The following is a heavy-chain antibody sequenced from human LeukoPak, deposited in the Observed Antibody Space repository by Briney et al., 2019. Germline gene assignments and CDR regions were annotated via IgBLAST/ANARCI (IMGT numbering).Heavy chain of an antibody. J-gene: IGHJ4*02. Sequence: NPGGSLRLSCAASGFNFSDYYMTWIRQAPGKGLEWVSYMSDNGNSIYYADSVKGRFTISRDNAKNSLYLQMNSLRADDTAVYFCARVPQFYSPLDYWGQGTLVTVSS. CDR2: MSDNGNSI. CDR3: ARVPQFYSPLDY. V-gene: IGHV3-11*01. CDR1: GFNFSDYY. D-gene: IGHD2/OR15-2a*01.